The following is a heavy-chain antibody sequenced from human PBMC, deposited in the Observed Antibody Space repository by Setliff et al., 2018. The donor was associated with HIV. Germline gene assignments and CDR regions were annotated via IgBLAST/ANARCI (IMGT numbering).Heavy chain of an antibody. CDR1: GGSFSGYY. CDR3: ARRSGWFYDY. Sequence: NPSETLSLTCAVYGGSFSGYYWGWIRQPPGKGLEWIGEIIHSRNTNYNPSLKSRVTVSVDTSKNQFSLKLSSVTAADTAVYYCARRSGWFYDYWGQGTLVTVSS. CDR2: IIHSRNT. V-gene: IGHV4-34*12. J-gene: IGHJ4*02. D-gene: IGHD6-19*01.